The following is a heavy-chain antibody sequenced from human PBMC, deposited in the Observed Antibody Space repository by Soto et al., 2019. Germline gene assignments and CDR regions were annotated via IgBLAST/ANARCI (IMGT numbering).Heavy chain of an antibody. CDR2: ISAYNGNT. Sequence: ASVKVSCKASGYTFTSYGISWVRQASGQGLEWMGWISAYNGNTNYAQKLQGRVTMTTDTSTSTAYMELRSLRSDDTAVYYCAREGRGYSYGPLIYYYYGMDVWGQGTTVTVSS. CDR1: GYTFTSYG. D-gene: IGHD5-18*01. CDR3: AREGRGYSYGPLIYYYYGMDV. J-gene: IGHJ6*02. V-gene: IGHV1-18*04.